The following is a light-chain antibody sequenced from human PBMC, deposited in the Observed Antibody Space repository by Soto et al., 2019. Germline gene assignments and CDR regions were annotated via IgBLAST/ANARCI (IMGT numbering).Light chain of an antibody. J-gene: IGLJ1*01. Sequence: QSVLTQPPSVTGAPGQRVTISCTGSSSNIGAGYDVHWYQQLPETAPKLLIYGNSNRPSGVPDRFSGSKSGTSASLAITGLQAEDVADYYCQSYDSSLSGYVFGTGTKVTVL. CDR3: QSYDSSLSGYV. CDR2: GNS. CDR1: SSNIGAGYD. V-gene: IGLV1-40*01.